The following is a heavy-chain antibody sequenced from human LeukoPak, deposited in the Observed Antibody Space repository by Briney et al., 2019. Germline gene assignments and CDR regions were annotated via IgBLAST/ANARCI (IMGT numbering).Heavy chain of an antibody. CDR2: ISSSGSTI. CDR1: GFTFSDYY. Sequence: GGSLRLSCAASGFTFSDYYMSWIRQAPGKGLEWVSYISSSGSTIYYADSVRGRFTISRGNAKNSLYLQMNSLRAEDTAVYYCARLKGRVVPTSLDPWGQGTLVTVSS. J-gene: IGHJ5*02. V-gene: IGHV3-11*01. D-gene: IGHD2-2*01. CDR3: ARLKGRVVPTSLDP.